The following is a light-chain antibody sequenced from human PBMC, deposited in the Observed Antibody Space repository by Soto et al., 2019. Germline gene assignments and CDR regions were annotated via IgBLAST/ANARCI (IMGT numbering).Light chain of an antibody. Sequence: QAVVTQEPSLTVSPGGTVTLTCGSSAGAVTSGQYPFWFQQKPVQAPKTLIYDTSRRHSWTPARFSGSLLGGKAALTLSGTQPEDEAEYYCLLSYNGVQVFGGGTKLTVL. CDR1: AGAVTSGQY. V-gene: IGLV7-46*01. J-gene: IGLJ3*02. CDR2: DTS. CDR3: LLSYNGVQV.